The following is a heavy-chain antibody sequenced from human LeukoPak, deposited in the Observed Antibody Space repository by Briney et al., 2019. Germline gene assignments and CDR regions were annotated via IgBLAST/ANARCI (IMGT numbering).Heavy chain of an antibody. D-gene: IGHD2-2*01. V-gene: IGHV3-21*04. J-gene: IGHJ4*02. CDR1: GFTLSSYS. CDR3: AKDQVVPFDY. CDR2: ISSSSSYI. Sequence: GGSLRLSCAASGFTLSSYSMNWVRQAPGKGLEWVSSISSSSSYIYYADSVKGRFTISRDNAKNSLYLQMNSLRAEDTAVYFCAKDQVVPFDYWGQGTLVTVSS.